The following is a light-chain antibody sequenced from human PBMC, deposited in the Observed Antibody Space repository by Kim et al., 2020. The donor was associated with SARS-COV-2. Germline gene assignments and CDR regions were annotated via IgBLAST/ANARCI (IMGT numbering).Light chain of an antibody. CDR1: QTITAW. CDR2: AAS. V-gene: IGKV1-5*03. Sequence: SASVGDRVTVTCRASQTITAWLAWYQQKPGKAPNLLIYAASTLESGVPSRFSGSGSGTEFTLTISSLQPDDFATYYCQQYKTYPYTFGQGTKLE. J-gene: IGKJ2*01. CDR3: QQYKTYPYT.